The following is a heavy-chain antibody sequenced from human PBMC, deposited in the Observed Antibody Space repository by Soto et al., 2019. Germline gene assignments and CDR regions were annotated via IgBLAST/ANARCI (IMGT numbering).Heavy chain of an antibody. CDR2: IYHTGAT. V-gene: IGHV4-4*02. Sequence: SETLSLTCAVSGGSVSSNNWWNWVRQPPGKGPGWIGEIYHTGATNYNPSLKSRVTISVDKSKDQVSLNLNSVTAADTAVYYCARRGARYSPLDYWGQGTLVTVS. CDR1: GGSVSSNNW. D-gene: IGHD2-15*01. CDR3: ARRGARYSPLDY. J-gene: IGHJ4*02.